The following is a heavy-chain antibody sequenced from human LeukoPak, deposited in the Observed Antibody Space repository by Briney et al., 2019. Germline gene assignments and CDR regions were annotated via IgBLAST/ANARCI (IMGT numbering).Heavy chain of an antibody. V-gene: IGHV3-23*01. CDR3: AKGRITMIVVVKPQLHFDY. Sequence: PGGSLRLSCAASGFTFSSYAMSWVRQAPGKGLEWVSAISGSGGSTYYADSVKGRFTISRDNSKNTLYLQMNSLRAEDTAVYYCAKGRITMIVVVKPQLHFDYWGQGTLVTVSS. D-gene: IGHD3-22*01. J-gene: IGHJ4*02. CDR2: ISGSGGST. CDR1: GFTFSSYA.